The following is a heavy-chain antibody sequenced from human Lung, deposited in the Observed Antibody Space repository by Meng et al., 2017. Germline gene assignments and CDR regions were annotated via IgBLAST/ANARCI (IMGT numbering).Heavy chain of an antibody. CDR1: GVTFSSYA. Sequence: EVQLLESGGGLVQPGGCPRLSCVASGVTFSSYAMPWVRQAPGKGLEWVSSISGSGGSTYYADSVRGRFTISRDNSKNTVYLQMNSLRAEDTAIYYCVRRIEYSSSSGYWGQGTLVTVSS. CDR3: VRRIEYSSSSGY. V-gene: IGHV3-23*01. CDR2: ISGSGGST. D-gene: IGHD6-6*01. J-gene: IGHJ4*02.